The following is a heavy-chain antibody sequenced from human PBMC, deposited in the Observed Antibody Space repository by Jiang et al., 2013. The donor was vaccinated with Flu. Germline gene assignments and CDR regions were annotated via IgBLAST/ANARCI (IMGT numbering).Heavy chain of an antibody. Sequence: SLTCAISGDSVSSNSAAWNWIRQSPSRGLEWLGRTYYRSKWYNDYAVSVKSRITINPDTSKNQFSLQLNSVTPEDTAVYYCARALPTGTTKVQGYFDYWGQGTLVTVSS. CDR3: ARALPTGTTKVQGYFDY. CDR2: TYYRSKWYN. V-gene: IGHV6-1*01. D-gene: IGHD1-7*01. CDR1: GDSVSSNSAA. J-gene: IGHJ4*02.